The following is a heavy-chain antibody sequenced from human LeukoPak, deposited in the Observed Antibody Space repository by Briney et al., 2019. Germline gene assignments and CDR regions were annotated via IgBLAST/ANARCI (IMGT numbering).Heavy chain of an antibody. CDR1: GFSFSSYW. CDR2: IKQDGSEK. J-gene: IGHJ4*02. D-gene: IGHD6-6*01. V-gene: IGHV3-7*02. Sequence: GGSLRLSCTASGFSFSSYWMSWLRQAPGKGLEWVASIKQDGSEKYYVDSVKGRFTISKDNSKNSLYLQMNSLRAEDTAVYYCAKAIHSSSSGVVDYWGQGTLVTVPS. CDR3: AKAIHSSSSGVVDY.